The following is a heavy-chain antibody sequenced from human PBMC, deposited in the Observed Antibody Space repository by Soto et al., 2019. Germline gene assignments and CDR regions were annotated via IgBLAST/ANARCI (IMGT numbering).Heavy chain of an antibody. V-gene: IGHV4-59*01. J-gene: IGHJ6*02. CDR1: GGSFSSYY. Sequence: PSETLSLTCTVSGGSFSSYYWSWIRQSPGKGLEWIGHIYYSGRTNYNPSLKSRVTISGDASKNQLSLKLSSVTAADTAVYYCARDYYYDSRGYPGAYYYGMDVWGQGTTVTVSS. D-gene: IGHD3-22*01. CDR3: ARDYYYDSRGYPGAYYYGMDV. CDR2: IYYSGRT.